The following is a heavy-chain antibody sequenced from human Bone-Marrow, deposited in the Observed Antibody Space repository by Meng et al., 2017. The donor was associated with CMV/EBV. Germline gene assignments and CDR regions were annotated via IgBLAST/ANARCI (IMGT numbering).Heavy chain of an antibody. CDR1: GSAFTGYH. J-gene: IGHJ4*02. V-gene: IGHV1-2*02. CDR2: INPNSGGT. CDR3: ARGGGYSSSWPLGY. Sequence: VQLVTSGAVVRRPVAYTKASSQAPGSAFTGYHMHCVRHAPGQGLEWMGWINPNSGGTKYAQKFQGTVTMTRDTSISTAYMELSRLRSDDTAVYYCARGGGYSSSWPLGYWGQGTLVTVSS. D-gene: IGHD6-13*01.